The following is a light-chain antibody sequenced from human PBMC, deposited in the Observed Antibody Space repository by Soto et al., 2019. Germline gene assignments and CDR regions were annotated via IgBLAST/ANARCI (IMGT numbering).Light chain of an antibody. V-gene: IGKV1-13*02. J-gene: IGKJ4*01. CDR1: QGIGSA. Sequence: AIQLTQSPSSLSASIGDRVTITCRARQGIGSALAWYQQAPGKPPKLLIFDASTLENGVPSRFSGGRSGTDFTLTISSLQPEDFATYYCLLFNTYPQAFGGGTKVEIK. CDR2: DAS. CDR3: LLFNTYPQA.